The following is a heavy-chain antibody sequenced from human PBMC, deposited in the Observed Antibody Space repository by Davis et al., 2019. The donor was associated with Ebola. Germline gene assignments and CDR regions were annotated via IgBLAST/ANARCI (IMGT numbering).Heavy chain of an antibody. Sequence: ASVKVSCKASGYTFTNYALHWVRQAPGQSLEWMGWINAANGNTKYSQKFQGRVTMTRDTSTSTVYMELSSLRSEDTAVYYCASPGPVGGSYLHYWGQGTLVTVSS. J-gene: IGHJ4*02. CDR2: INAANGNT. CDR1: GYTFTNYA. CDR3: ASPGPVGGSYLHY. D-gene: IGHD1-26*01. V-gene: IGHV1-3*01.